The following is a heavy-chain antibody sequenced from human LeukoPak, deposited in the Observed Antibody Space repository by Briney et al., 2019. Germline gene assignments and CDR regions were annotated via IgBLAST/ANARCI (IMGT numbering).Heavy chain of an antibody. CDR1: GFTFSSYG. Sequence: PGRSLRLSCAASGFTFSSYGMHWVRQAPGKGLEWVAVIWYDGSNKYYADSVKGRFTISRDNSKNTLYLQMNSLKTEDTAVYYCTTEWGSYGDYGGYWGQGTLVTVSS. V-gene: IGHV3-33*01. D-gene: IGHD4-17*01. J-gene: IGHJ4*02. CDR2: IWYDGSNK. CDR3: TTEWGSYGDYGGY.